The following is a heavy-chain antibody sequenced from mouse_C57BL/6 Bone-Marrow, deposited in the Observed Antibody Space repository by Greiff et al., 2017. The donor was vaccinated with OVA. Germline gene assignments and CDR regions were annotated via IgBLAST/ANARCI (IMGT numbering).Heavy chain of an antibody. CDR1: GYTFTSYW. V-gene: IGHV1-74*01. J-gene: IGHJ4*01. D-gene: IGHD2-3*01. CDR3: AIKGDGYYLRSYAMDY. CDR2: IHPSDRDT. Sequence: QVQLQQPGAELVKPGASVKVSCKASGYTFTSYWMHWVKQRPGQGLEWIGRIHPSDRDTNYNQKFKGKATLTVDKSSSTAYMQLSSLTSEDSAVYYCAIKGDGYYLRSYAMDYWGQGTSVTVSS.